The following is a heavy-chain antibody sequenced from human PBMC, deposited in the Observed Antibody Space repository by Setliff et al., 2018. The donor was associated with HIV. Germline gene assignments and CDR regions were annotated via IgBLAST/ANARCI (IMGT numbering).Heavy chain of an antibody. J-gene: IGHJ6*02. CDR1: GFIFSDYA. CDR2: IGYDGSKE. D-gene: IGHD6-19*01. Sequence: PGGSLRLSCAASGFIFSDYAIHWVRQAPAKGLEWVAVIGYDGSKEYYADSVKGRFTISRDNSKNTLYLQMNSLRAEDTAVYYCAKGQQWLVAGPRDGMDVWGQGTTVTVSS. CDR3: AKGQQWLVAGPRDGMDV. V-gene: IGHV3-30-3*01.